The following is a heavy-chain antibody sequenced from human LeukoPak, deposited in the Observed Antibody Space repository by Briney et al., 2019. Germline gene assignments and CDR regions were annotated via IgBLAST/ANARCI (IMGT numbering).Heavy chain of an antibody. J-gene: IGHJ4*02. CDR2: SSVYNGNK. D-gene: IGHD1-1*01. Sequence: ASVKVSCKASGYTFISYGIHWVRQAPGQGREWMGWSSVYNGNKKYAQKFQGRVTMTTESSTSTPYMELRTLISDDTAVYYCAKGRRVDADDHFDYWGQGTLVTVSS. V-gene: IGHV1-18*01. CDR1: GYTFISYG. CDR3: AKGRRVDADDHFDY.